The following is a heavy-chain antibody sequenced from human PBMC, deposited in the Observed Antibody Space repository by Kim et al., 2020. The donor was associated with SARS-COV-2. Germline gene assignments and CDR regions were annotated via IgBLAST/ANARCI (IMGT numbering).Heavy chain of an antibody. V-gene: IGHV3-73*01. CDR2: IRSKANSYAT. D-gene: IGHD6-13*01. CDR3: TRPQQLAGYGMDV. CDR1: GFTFSGSA. Sequence: GGSLRLSCAASGFTFSGSAMHWVRQASGKGLEWVGRIRSKANSYATAYAASVKGRFTISRDDSKNTAYLQMNSLKTEDTAVYYCTRPQQLAGYGMDVWGQGATVTVSS. J-gene: IGHJ6*02.